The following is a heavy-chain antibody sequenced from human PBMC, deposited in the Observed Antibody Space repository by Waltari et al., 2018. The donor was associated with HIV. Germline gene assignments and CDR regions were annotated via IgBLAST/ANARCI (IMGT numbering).Heavy chain of an antibody. CDR1: GFTFSSYA. D-gene: IGHD3-22*01. J-gene: IGHJ4*02. CDR2: ISNSVGRT. Sequence: EVQLLESGGGLVQPGGSLRLSCAASGFTFSSYAMSWVRQAPGNGLEWFSAISNSVGRTYYADSVKGRFSISRDNSKNTLYLQMNSLRDEDTSVYYCAKDLSSISMIIPRSYFDYWGQGTLVTVSS. CDR3: AKDLSSISMIIPRSYFDY. V-gene: IGHV3-23*01.